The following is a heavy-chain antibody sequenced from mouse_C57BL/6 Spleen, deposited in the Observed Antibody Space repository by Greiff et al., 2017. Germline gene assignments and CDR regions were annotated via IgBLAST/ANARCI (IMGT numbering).Heavy chain of an antibody. D-gene: IGHD2-4*01. CDR3: ARDPSYDYDGYYFDY. Sequence: QVQLKQSGAELARPGASVKMSCKASGYTFTSYTMHWVKQRPGQGLEWIGYINTSSGYTKYNQKFKDKATLTADKSSSTAYMHLRILTSEDSAVSYFARDPSYDYDGYYFDYWGQGTTLTVSS. V-gene: IGHV1-4*01. J-gene: IGHJ2*01. CDR1: GYTFTSYT. CDR2: INTSSGYT.